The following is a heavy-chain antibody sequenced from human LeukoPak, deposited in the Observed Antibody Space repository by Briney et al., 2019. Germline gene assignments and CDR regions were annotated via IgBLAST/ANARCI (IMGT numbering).Heavy chain of an antibody. Sequence: SVKASCKASGGTFSSYAISWVRQAPGQGLEWMGGIIPIFGTANYAQKFQGRVTITADESTSTAYMELSSLRSEDTAVYYCAREYEGVIAFDYWGQGTLVTVSS. V-gene: IGHV1-69*13. CDR1: GGTFSSYA. CDR2: IIPIFGTA. J-gene: IGHJ4*02. CDR3: AREYEGVIAFDY. D-gene: IGHD3-16*02.